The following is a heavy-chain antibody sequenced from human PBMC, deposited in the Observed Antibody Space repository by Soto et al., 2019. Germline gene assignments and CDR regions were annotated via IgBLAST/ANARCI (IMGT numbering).Heavy chain of an antibody. J-gene: IGHJ5*02. D-gene: IGHD3-3*01. Sequence: ASVKVSCKASGYTFTSYGISWVRQAPGQGLEWMGWISAYNGNTNYAQKLQGRVTLTTDTSTSTAYMELRSLRSDDTAIYYCARDPHEFWTSYWFDPWGQGTPVTVSS. CDR3: ARDPHEFWTSYWFDP. CDR2: ISAYNGNT. CDR1: GYTFTSYG. V-gene: IGHV1-18*01.